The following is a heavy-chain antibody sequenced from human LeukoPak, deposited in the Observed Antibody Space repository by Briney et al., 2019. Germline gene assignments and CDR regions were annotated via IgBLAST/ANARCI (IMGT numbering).Heavy chain of an antibody. V-gene: IGHV4-4*07. D-gene: IGHD4-17*01. J-gene: IGHJ4*02. CDR2: IYTSGTT. CDR1: GGSISSYY. Sequence: SETLSLTCTVSGGSISSYYWSWIRQSAGKVLEWIGRIYTSGTTHYNPSLKSRVTMSVDTSKNQFSLKLSSVTAADTAVYYCARLSTVTTSFDYWGQGTLVTVSS. CDR3: ARLSTVTTSFDY.